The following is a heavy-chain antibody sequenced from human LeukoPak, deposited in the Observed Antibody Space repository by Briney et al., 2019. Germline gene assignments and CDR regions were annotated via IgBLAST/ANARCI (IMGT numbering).Heavy chain of an antibody. CDR3: ARGGRRLWFGEKITNRYYYYYYMDV. CDR2: INPNSGGT. Sequence: ASVKVSCKASRYTFTGYYMHWVRQAPGQGLEWMGWINPNSGGTNYAQKFQGRVTMTRDTSISTAYMELSRLRSDDTAVYYCARGGRRLWFGEKITNRYYYYYYMDVWGKGTTVTVSS. J-gene: IGHJ6*03. D-gene: IGHD3-10*01. V-gene: IGHV1-2*02. CDR1: RYTFTGYY.